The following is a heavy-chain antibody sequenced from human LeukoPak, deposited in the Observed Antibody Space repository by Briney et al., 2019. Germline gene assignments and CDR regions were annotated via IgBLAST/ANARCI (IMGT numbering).Heavy chain of an antibody. CDR1: GYTFTSYD. Sequence: ASVKVSCKTSGYTFTSYDINWVRQAPGQGLEWMGWMNPNSANTGFAQKFLGRLTFTRNTSIRTAYMELSSLRSEDTAVYYCARGSLTMIRGAMGFPPPYYHYYMDVWGKGTTVTVSS. CDR3: ARGSLTMIRGAMGFPPPYYHYYMDV. D-gene: IGHD3-10*01. V-gene: IGHV1-8*01. J-gene: IGHJ6*03. CDR2: MNPNSANT.